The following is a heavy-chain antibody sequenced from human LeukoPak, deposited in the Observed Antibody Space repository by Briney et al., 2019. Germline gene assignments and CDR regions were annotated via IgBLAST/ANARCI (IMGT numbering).Heavy chain of an antibody. J-gene: IGHJ4*02. CDR2: ISSGSSTI. CDR3: AKVGGWSIYYFDY. CDR1: GFTFSTFD. V-gene: IGHV3-48*01. Sequence: GGSLRLSCAASGFTFSTFDMNWVRQAPGKGLEWVSYISSGSSTIYYADSVKGRFTISRDNAKNSLYLQMNSLRAEDTAVYYCAKVGGWSIYYFDYWGRGTLVTVSS. D-gene: IGHD6-19*01.